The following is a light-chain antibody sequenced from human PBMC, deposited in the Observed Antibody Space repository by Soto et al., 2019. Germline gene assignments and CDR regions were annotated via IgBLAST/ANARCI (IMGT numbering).Light chain of an antibody. CDR2: SNN. CDR3: AARDDSLKRPV. J-gene: IGLJ1*01. V-gene: IGLV1-47*02. Sequence: QSVLTQPPSVSGTPGQRITISCSGSSSNVGSDHVYWYQQVPGTAPRLLVYSNNQRPSGVPDRISASKSGTSASLAISGLRSEDAAHYYCAARDDSLKRPVFGTGTKV. CDR1: SSNVGSDH.